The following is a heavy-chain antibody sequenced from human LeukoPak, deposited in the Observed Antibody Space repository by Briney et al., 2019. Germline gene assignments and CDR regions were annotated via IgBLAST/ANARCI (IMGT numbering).Heavy chain of an antibody. J-gene: IGHJ4*02. Sequence: GRSLRLSCSASGFTFSSYGMHWVRQAPGKGLEWVAVIWYDGSNKYYADSVKGRFTISRGNSKNTLYLQMNSLRAEDTAVYYCAREVVVSTSHFDYWGQGTLVTVSS. CDR2: IWYDGSNK. CDR3: AREVVVSTSHFDY. V-gene: IGHV3-33*01. D-gene: IGHD3-22*01. CDR1: GFTFSSYG.